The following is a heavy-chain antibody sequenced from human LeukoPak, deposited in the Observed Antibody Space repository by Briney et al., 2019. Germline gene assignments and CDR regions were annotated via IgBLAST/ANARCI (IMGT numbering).Heavy chain of an antibody. CDR1: DDSISSYNYY. CDR2: VFHTGIT. Sequence: SETLSLTCTVSDDSISSYNYYWGWIRQPPGKGLEWIGNVFHTGITYYNPSLTSRLSISVDTSREQFSLTLSSVTAADTAVYYCVRRHESRTYSFDKWGRGTLVTVSS. V-gene: IGHV4-39*01. D-gene: IGHD3-22*01. CDR3: VRRHESRTYSFDK. J-gene: IGHJ4*02.